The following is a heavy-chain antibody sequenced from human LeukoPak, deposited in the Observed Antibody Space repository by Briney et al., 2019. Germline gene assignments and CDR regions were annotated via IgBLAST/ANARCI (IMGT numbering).Heavy chain of an antibody. D-gene: IGHD1-26*01. CDR1: GFTFSSYW. Sequence: GGSLRLSCAASGFTFSSYWMSWVRQAPGKGLEWVANIKQDGSDKYYVDSLKGRFTISRDNAKNSLYLQLNSLRAEDTAVYYCARESGGDLGEAFDIWGQGTMVTVS. CDR2: IKQDGSDK. J-gene: IGHJ3*02. CDR3: ARESGGDLGEAFDI. V-gene: IGHV3-7*01.